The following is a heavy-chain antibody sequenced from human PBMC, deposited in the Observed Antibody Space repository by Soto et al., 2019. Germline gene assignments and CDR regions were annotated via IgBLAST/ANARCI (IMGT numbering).Heavy chain of an antibody. D-gene: IGHD2-15*01. Sequence: QVQLVQSGAEVKKPGSSVKVSCKASGGTFNNYAIRSVRQAPGQGLEWMGGIIPLFGTANYAQKFQGRVTRPADASTGTAYMELTSLRSEATAAYYWARGRVSSGDRYAMDVWGQGITVTVSS. CDR2: IIPLFGTA. CDR1: GGTFNNYA. CDR3: ARGRVSSGDRYAMDV. J-gene: IGHJ6*02. V-gene: IGHV1-69*01.